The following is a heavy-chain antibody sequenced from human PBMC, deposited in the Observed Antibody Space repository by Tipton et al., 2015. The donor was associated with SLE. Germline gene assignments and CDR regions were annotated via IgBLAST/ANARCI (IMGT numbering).Heavy chain of an antibody. CDR1: SSSSYY. CDR3: APGFGVG. V-gene: IGHV3-23*01. Sequence: SSSSYYWGWIRQPPGKGLEWVSAISGCGGSTYYADSVKGRFTISRDNSKNTLYLQMNSLRAEDTAVYYCAPGFGVGWGQGTLVTVSS. J-gene: IGHJ4*02. CDR2: ISGCGGST. D-gene: IGHD3-10*01.